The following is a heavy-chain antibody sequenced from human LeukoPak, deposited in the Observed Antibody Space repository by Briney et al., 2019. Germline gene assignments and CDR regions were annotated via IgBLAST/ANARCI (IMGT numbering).Heavy chain of an antibody. J-gene: IGHJ4*02. CDR1: GFTFSSYW. CDR2: INTDGSTT. D-gene: IGHD3-22*01. Sequence: GGSLRLSCAASGFTFSSYWMRWVRQAPGKGLVWVSRINTDGSTTSYADSVKGRFTISRDNAENTLYLQMNSLRAEDTAVYYCARASDSSGYYDYWGQGTLVTVSS. V-gene: IGHV3-74*01. CDR3: ARASDSSGYYDY.